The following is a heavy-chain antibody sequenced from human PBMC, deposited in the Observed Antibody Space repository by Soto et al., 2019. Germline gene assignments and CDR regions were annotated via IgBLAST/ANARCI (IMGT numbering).Heavy chain of an antibody. J-gene: IGHJ4*02. V-gene: IGHV1-18*01. Sequence: QVQLMQSGAEVKEPGASVKVSCTASGYTFVNHGVSWVRQAPGQGLEWMGWIKVSTGITNYAGNFQGRVTMTTDTSTSTLYMELRSLRSADTAVYFCARHYSSDWHFVFDSWGQGTRVTVSS. D-gene: IGHD6-19*01. CDR1: GYTFVNHG. CDR2: IKVSTGIT. CDR3: ARHYSSDWHFVFDS.